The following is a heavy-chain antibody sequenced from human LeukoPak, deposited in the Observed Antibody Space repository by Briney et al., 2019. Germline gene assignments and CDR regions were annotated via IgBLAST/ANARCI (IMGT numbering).Heavy chain of an antibody. CDR1: GGSISSYY. CDR2: IYTSGST. D-gene: IGHD2-2*03. V-gene: IGHV4-4*07. CDR3: ARRGYCGSTSCYPFDP. Sequence: PSETLSLTCTVSGGSISSYYWSWIRQPAGKGLEWIGRIYTSGSTNYNPSLKSRVTMSVDTSKNQFSLKLSSVTAADTAVYYCARRGYCGSTSCYPFDPWGQGTLVTVSS. J-gene: IGHJ5*02.